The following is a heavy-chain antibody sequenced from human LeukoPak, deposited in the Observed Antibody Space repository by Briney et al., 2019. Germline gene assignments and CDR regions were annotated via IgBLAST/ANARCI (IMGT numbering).Heavy chain of an antibody. CDR3: VSQTSGVAFQH. CDR2: INPDGSDK. Sequence: PGGSLRLSCAASGLIFNRYWMSWVRQAPGKGLAWVANINPDGSDKKYVDSVKGRFTVSRDNARNSVYLQMNSLRDEDTGVYYCVSQTSGVAFQHWGQGTVVTVSS. CDR1: GLIFNRYW. J-gene: IGHJ1*01. V-gene: IGHV3-7*01. D-gene: IGHD5-12*01.